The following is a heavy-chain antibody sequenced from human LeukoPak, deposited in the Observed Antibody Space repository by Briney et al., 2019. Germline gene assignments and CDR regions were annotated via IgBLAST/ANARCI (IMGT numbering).Heavy chain of an antibody. CDR3: ARVLGWEWLRGFDY. V-gene: IGHV1-18*01. D-gene: IGHD5-12*01. CDR1: GYTFTSYG. CDR2: ISTYNGNT. J-gene: IGHJ4*02. Sequence: GASVKVSCKASGYTFTSYGISWVRQAPGQGLEWMGWISTYNGNTNYAQKLQGRVTMTTDTSTSTAYMELRSLRSDDTAVYYCARVLGWEWLRGFDYWGQGTLVTVSS.